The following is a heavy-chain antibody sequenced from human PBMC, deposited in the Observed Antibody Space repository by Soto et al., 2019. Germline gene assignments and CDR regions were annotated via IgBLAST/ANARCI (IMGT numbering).Heavy chain of an antibody. CDR2: IYYSGST. J-gene: IGHJ4*02. D-gene: IGHD6-13*01. Sequence: SVTCSVGDGSSSRGGYYRSWKRQHPGKGLEWIGYIYYSGSTYYNPSLKSRVTISVDTSKNQFSMKLSSVTAADTAVYYCARGRGPRTKYSSTKEQSVHFAYWGQGTRVTVFS. CDR1: DGSSSRGGYY. V-gene: IGHV4-31*03. CDR3: ARGRGPRTKYSSTKEQSVHFAY.